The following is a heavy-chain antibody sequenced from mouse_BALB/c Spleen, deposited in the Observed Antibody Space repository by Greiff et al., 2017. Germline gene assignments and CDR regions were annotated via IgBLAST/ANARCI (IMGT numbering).Heavy chain of an antibody. Sequence: EVQVVESGGGLVQPGGSLRLSCATSGFTFSDFYLEWVRQPPGKRLEWIAASRNKANDYTTEYSASVKGRFIVSRDTSQSILYLQMNALRAEDTAIYYCARAYYRYEAWFAYWGQGTLVTVSA. CDR2: SRNKANDYTT. D-gene: IGHD2-14*01. CDR1: GFTFSDFY. CDR3: ARAYYRYEAWFAY. J-gene: IGHJ3*01. V-gene: IGHV7-1*02.